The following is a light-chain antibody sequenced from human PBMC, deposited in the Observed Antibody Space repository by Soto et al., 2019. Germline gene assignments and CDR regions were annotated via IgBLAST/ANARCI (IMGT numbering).Light chain of an antibody. V-gene: IGKV3-20*01. CDR1: QTVRNNY. CDR2: DAS. Sequence: EFVLTHSPGTLSLSPWEIATLSCRASQTVRNNYLAWYQQKPGQAPRLLIYDASSRATGIPDRFSGGGSGTDFILTISRLEPEDFAVYYCQQYSSSRTFGQGTKVDIK. CDR3: QQYSSSRT. J-gene: IGKJ1*01.